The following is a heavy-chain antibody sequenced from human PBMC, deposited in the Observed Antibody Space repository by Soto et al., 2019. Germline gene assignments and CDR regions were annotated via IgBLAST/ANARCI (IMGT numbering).Heavy chain of an antibody. CDR2: ISWNSGSI. CDR1: GFTFDDYA. J-gene: IGHJ4*02. Sequence: EVQLVESGGGLVPPGRSLRLSCAASGFTFDDYAMHWVRQAPGKGLEWVSGISWNSGSIGYADSVKGRFTISRDNAKNSLYLQMNSLRAEDTALYYCAKGGQLLVEGGGYWGQGTLVTVSS. V-gene: IGHV3-9*01. D-gene: IGHD2-2*01. CDR3: AKGGQLLVEGGGY.